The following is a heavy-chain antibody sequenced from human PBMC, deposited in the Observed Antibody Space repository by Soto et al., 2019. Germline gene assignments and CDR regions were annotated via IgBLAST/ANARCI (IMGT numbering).Heavy chain of an antibody. CDR1: GYAFTSYY. Sequence: VKVSCKASGYAFTSYYMHWVRQAPGQGLEWMGIINPSGGSTSYAQKFQGRVTMTRDTSTSTVYMELSSLRSEDTAVYYCAGDRASGYDDAFDIWGQGTMVTVSS. CDR2: INPSGGST. J-gene: IGHJ3*02. CDR3: AGDRASGYDDAFDI. D-gene: IGHD5-12*01. V-gene: IGHV1-46*01.